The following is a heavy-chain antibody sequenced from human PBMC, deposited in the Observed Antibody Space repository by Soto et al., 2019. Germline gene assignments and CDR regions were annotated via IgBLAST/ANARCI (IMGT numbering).Heavy chain of an antibody. CDR2: ISYDGGEK. J-gene: IGHJ4*02. Sequence: GGSLRLSCAASGFTFTNYGIHWVRQAPGKGLEWVAVISYDGGEKYYADSVKGRFSISXXXXXXTXYXQXXXLRPXDTAVDYCARDASGYSGSYFDYWGQGTLVTVSS. CDR1: GFTFTNYG. D-gene: IGHD5-12*01. CDR3: ARDASGYSGSYFDY. V-gene: IGHV3-30*03.